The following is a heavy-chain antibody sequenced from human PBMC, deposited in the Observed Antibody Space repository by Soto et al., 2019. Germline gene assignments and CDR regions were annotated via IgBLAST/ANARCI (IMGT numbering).Heavy chain of an antibody. Sequence: QVHLQESGPGLVKPSGTLSLTCAVSGGSITTNWWSWVRQPPGKGLEWIGEIYHSGTTNYNPSLRGRVTISVDKSNNQFSLNLNSVTAADSAIYYCARHIAVPSTRGFDYWGQGNLVTVSP. CDR3: ARHIAVPSTRGFDY. V-gene: IGHV4-4*02. CDR1: GGSITTNW. CDR2: IYHSGTT. J-gene: IGHJ4*02. D-gene: IGHD6-19*01.